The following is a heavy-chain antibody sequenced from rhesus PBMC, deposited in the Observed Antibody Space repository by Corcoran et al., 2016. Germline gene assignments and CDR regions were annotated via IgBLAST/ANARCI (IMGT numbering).Heavy chain of an antibody. Sequence: QVQLVQSGAEVKKPGSSVKVACKASGYTFTDSYIHWARQAPGQGLEWMGEINPQTDDPNSAQKSHRRVNMSTDPSTTPPSMELRSLRSEDTAVYYCARVPLVTATPFDYWGQGVLVTVSS. CDR1: GYTFTDSY. CDR3: ARVPLVTATPFDY. J-gene: IGHJ4*01. CDR2: INPQTDDP. V-gene: IGHV1-138*01. D-gene: IGHD5-12*01.